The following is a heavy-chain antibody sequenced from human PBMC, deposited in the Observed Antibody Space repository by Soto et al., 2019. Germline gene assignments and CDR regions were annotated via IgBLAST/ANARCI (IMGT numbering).Heavy chain of an antibody. CDR1: GGSFSGYY. Sequence: SETLSLTCAVYGGSFSGYYWSWIRQPPGKGLEWIGYIYYSGSTYYNPSLKSRVTISVDTSKNQFSLKLSSVTAADTAVYYCAKNGYSYGFKSGFWFDPWGQGTLVTVSS. V-gene: IGHV4-34*09. J-gene: IGHJ5*02. CDR2: IYYSGST. CDR3: AKNGYSYGFKSGFWFDP. D-gene: IGHD5-18*01.